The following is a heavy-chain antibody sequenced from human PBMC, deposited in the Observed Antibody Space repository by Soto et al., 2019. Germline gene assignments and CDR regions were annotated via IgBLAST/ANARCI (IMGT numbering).Heavy chain of an antibody. Sequence: LRLSCTASGFSFSTYAMYWVRQAPGKGLEWVAIISYDGSNAQYADSVKGRFTVARDNSKNTLYLQMHSLTAEDTAVYYCARDGGGFGELLLNSYDAFDLWGQGKLVTVSS. CDR1: GFSFSTYA. CDR3: ARDGGGFGELLLNSYDAFDL. J-gene: IGHJ3*01. D-gene: IGHD3-10*01. V-gene: IGHV3-30*04. CDR2: ISYDGSNA.